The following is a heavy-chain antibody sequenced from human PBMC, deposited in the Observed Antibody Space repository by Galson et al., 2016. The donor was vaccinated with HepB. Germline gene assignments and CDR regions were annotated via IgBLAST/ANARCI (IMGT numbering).Heavy chain of an antibody. V-gene: IGHV1-69*13. CDR3: ARDSGYDSDYYYMDV. J-gene: IGHJ6*03. D-gene: IGHD5-12*01. CDR1: GGTFSSYA. Sequence: SVKVSCKVSGGTFSSYAISWVRQAPGQGLEWMGGIIPIFATTRYALKFHGRVTITADESTSTAYMELSSLRSEDTAVYYCARDSGYDSDYYYMDVWGKGTTVTVS. CDR2: IIPIFATT.